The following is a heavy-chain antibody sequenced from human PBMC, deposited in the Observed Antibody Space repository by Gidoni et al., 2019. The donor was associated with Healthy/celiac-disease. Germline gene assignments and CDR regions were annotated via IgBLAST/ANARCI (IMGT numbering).Heavy chain of an antibody. Sequence: TFSSYGMHWVRQAPGKGLEWVAVISYDGSNKYYADSVKGRFTSSRDNSKNTLYLQMNSLRAEDTAVYYCARDGHDYIWGSYRYTGGYYYNYMEVWGKGTTVSVSS. J-gene: IGHJ6*03. V-gene: IGHV3-30*03. CDR1: TFSSYG. CDR3: ARDGHDYIWGSYRYTGGYYYNYMEV. D-gene: IGHD3-16*02. CDR2: ISYDGSNK.